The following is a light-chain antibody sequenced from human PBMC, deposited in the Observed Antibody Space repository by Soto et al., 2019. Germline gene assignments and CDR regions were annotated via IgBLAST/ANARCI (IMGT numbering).Light chain of an antibody. V-gene: IGLV2-8*01. CDR2: EVS. Sequence: QSVLTQPPSASGSAGQSVTISCPGTSSDIGGYNYVSWYQQHPGKAPKLMIYEVSKRPSGVPDRFSGSKSGNMASLTVSGLQAVDEADYYCISYAASSNLGVFGTGPKVTAL. CDR3: ISYAASSNLGV. J-gene: IGLJ1*01. CDR1: SSDIGGYNY.